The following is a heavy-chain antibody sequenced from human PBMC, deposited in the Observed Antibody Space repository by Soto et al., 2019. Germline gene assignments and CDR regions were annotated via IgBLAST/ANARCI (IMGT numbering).Heavy chain of an antibody. CDR2: ISPTSSFL. CDR1: GFSFRSYY. Sequence: EVQLVESGGGLVKPGGSLRLSCAASGFSFRSYYMIWVRQAPGRGLGWVSSISPTSSFLNYADSVKGRFTISRDNAKSSVNMQMNSLRAEDTAVYYCARVGTDYGSGSPYYPDYCGQGTLVTVSS. J-gene: IGHJ4*02. CDR3: ARVGTDYGSGSPYYPDY. D-gene: IGHD3-10*01. V-gene: IGHV3-21*06.